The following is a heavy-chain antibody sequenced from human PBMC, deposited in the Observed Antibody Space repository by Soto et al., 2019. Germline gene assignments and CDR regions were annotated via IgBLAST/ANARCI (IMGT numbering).Heavy chain of an antibody. CDR2: IYHSGGT. V-gene: IGHV4-4*02. Sequence: QVQLQESGPGLVKPSGTLSVTCAVSGGSISSRDWWTWVRQAPGKGLEWIGKIYHSGGTNYSPSLKSRVTISIDKSRKSFSLDLSSVTAADTAVYFCAAGNVDSMLESWGQGTLVTVSS. D-gene: IGHD3-3*01. CDR1: GGSISSRDW. J-gene: IGHJ4*02. CDR3: AAGNVDSMLES.